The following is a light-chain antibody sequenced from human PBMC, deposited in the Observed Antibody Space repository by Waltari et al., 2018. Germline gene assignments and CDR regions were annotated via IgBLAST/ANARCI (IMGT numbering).Light chain of an antibody. CDR2: GKN. J-gene: IGLJ1*01. CDR1: SLRSYY. CDR3: NSRDSSGNHRYV. V-gene: IGLV3-19*01. Sequence: SSELTQDPAVSVALGQTVRITCQGDSLRSYYASWYQQKPGQAPVLVIYGKNNRPSGIPDRCSGSSSGNTASLTITGAQAEDEADYYCNSRDSSGNHRYVFGTGTKVTVL.